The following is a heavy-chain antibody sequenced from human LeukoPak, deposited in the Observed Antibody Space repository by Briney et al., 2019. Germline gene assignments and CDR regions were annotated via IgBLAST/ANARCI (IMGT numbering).Heavy chain of an antibody. CDR2: IYHSGST. CDR3: AREIRLAQLDS. D-gene: IGHD6-19*01. CDR1: GGSISSNNW. V-gene: IGHV4-4*02. Sequence: SETLSLTCAVSGGSISSNNWWSWVRQPPGKGLEWIGEIYHSGSTNYNPSLKTRVTISVDKSKNQFSLNLSSVTAADTAVYYCAREIRLAQLDSWGQGTLVTVSS. J-gene: IGHJ4*02.